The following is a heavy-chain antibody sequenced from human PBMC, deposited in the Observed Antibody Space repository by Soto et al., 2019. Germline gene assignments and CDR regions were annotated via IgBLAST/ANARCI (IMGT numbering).Heavy chain of an antibody. Sequence: QVQVVAFGGGVVQPGRSLRLSCAASGFTFSSFGMHWVRQAPGKGLEWVSLIWYDGSKKSYGDSVKGRFTISRDNSRNTVYLQMNSLRADDTAVYYCARDASYYSLWSGYYPSRNGMDVWGQGTTVTVSS. CDR1: GFTFSSFG. CDR3: ARDASYYSLWSGYYPSRNGMDV. CDR2: IWYDGSKK. V-gene: IGHV3-33*01. J-gene: IGHJ6*02. D-gene: IGHD3-3*01.